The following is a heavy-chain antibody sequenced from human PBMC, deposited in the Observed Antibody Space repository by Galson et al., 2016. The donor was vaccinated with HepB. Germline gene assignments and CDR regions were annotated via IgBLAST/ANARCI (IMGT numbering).Heavy chain of an antibody. V-gene: IGHV1-18*04. CDR3: ARDWAETSDSFDI. CDR2: ISAYNGNT. J-gene: IGHJ3*02. D-gene: IGHD3-16*01. Sequence: SVKVSCKASGYTFTSYGISWVRQAPGQGLEWMGWISAYNGNTNFAQKIQGRVTMTTDTSTSTAYMELRSLRSDDTAVYYCARDWAETSDSFDIWGQGTMVTVSS. CDR1: GYTFTSYG.